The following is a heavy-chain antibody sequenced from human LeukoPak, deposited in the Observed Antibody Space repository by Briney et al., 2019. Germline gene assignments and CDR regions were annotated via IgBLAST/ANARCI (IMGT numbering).Heavy chain of an antibody. CDR1: GFTFSSYA. CDR2: ISGSGGST. V-gene: IGHV3-23*01. CDR3: ARVDSSGYYST. D-gene: IGHD3-22*01. Sequence: GGSLRLSCAASGFTFSSYAMSWVRQAPGKGLEWVSAISGSGGSTYYADSVKGRFTISRDNSKNTLYLQMNSLRAGDTAVYYCARVDSSGYYSTWGQGTLVTVSS. J-gene: IGHJ5*02.